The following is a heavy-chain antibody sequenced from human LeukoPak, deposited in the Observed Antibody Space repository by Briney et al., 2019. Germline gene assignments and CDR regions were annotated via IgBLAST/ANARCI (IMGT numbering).Heavy chain of an antibody. D-gene: IGHD1-26*01. Sequence: SETLSLTCAVYGGSLSGYYWSWIRQPPGKGREWIGEINHSVSTNYNPYLKSRVTISVETSKNQFSLKLSSVTAADTAVYYCARGGGGSYPFDYWGQGTLVTVSS. CDR2: INHSVST. V-gene: IGHV4-34*01. CDR1: GGSLSGYY. J-gene: IGHJ4*02. CDR3: ARGGGGSYPFDY.